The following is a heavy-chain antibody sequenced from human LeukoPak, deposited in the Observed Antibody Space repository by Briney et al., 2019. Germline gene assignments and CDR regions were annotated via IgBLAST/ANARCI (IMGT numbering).Heavy chain of an antibody. V-gene: IGHV4-59*08. Sequence: PGGSLRLSCAASGFTFDDYDMHWVRQAPGKGLEWIGYVYYSGSTNYNPSLKSRITISVDTSKKQFSLKLTSMTAADTAVYYCARLGYKGFDIWGQGTMVTTSS. J-gene: IGHJ3*02. CDR3: ARLGYKGFDI. CDR1: GFTFDDYD. CDR2: VYYSGST. D-gene: IGHD5-12*01.